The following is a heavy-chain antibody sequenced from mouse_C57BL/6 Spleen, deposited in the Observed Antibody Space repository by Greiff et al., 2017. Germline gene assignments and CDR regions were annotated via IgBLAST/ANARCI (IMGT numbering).Heavy chain of an antibody. CDR2: ISSGGDYI. Sequence: EVQVVESGEGLVKPGGSLKLSCAASGFTFSSYAMSWVRQTPETRLEWVAYISSGGDYIYYADTVKGRFTISRDNARNTLYLQMSSLKSEDTAMYYCTGGNPYYYAMDDWGQGTSVTVAS. V-gene: IGHV5-9-1*02. J-gene: IGHJ4*01. CDR1: GFTFSSYA. CDR3: TGGNPYYYAMDD. D-gene: IGHD2-1*01.